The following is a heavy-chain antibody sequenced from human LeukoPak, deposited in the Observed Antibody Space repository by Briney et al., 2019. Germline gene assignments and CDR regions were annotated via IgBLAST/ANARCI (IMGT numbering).Heavy chain of an antibody. Sequence: GGSLRLSCAASGFSFNNYAMSWVRQAPGKGLEWVSIIIGSSGSTFYADSVKGRFTISRDNSKNTLYLQMNSLRVEDTAVYYCAKGGYDYVEVAYSDFWGQGTLVTVSS. D-gene: IGHD5-12*01. CDR1: GFSFNNYA. CDR2: IIGSSGST. V-gene: IGHV3-23*01. CDR3: AKGGYDYVEVAYSDF. J-gene: IGHJ4*02.